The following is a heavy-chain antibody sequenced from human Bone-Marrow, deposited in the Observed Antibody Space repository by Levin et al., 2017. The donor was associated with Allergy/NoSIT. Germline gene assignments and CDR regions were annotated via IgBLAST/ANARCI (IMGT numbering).Heavy chain of an antibody. CDR3: GRSPDLGLDY. D-gene: IGHD7-27*01. J-gene: IGHJ4*02. CDR1: GNTFTDFY. V-gene: IGHV1-2*06. Sequence: ASVKVSXKXSGNTFTDFYIHWVRQAPGQGLEWMGRIHPKNGGTNYAQKFQGRVTMTTDTSVTTAYMELTRLTSDDTAVYYCGRSPDLGLDYWGQGTLVTVSS. CDR2: IHPKNGGT.